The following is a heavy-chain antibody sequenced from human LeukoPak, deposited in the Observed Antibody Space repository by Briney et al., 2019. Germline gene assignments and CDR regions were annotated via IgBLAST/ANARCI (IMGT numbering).Heavy chain of an antibody. J-gene: IGHJ4*02. CDR3: ARPRRGSYPGFFDY. Sequence: SETLSLTCAVYGGSFSGYYWSWIRQPPGKGLEWIGEINHSGSTNYNPSLKSRVTISVDTSKNQFSLKLSFVTAADTAVYYCARPRRGSYPGFFDYWGQGTLVTVSS. D-gene: IGHD1-26*01. CDR2: INHSGST. CDR1: GGSFSGYY. V-gene: IGHV4-34*01.